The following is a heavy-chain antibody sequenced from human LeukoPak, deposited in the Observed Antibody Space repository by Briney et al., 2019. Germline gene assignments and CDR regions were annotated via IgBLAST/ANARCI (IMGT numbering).Heavy chain of an antibody. Sequence: GGSLRLSCAASGFTFSSYSMNWVRQAPGKGLEWVSSISSSSSYIYYADSVKGRFTISRDNAKNSLYLQMNSLRAEDTAAYYCARDRLYYYGSGSYSSFWGQGTLVTVSS. CDR1: GFTFSSYS. V-gene: IGHV3-21*01. D-gene: IGHD3-10*01. CDR3: ARDRLYYYGSGSYSSF. J-gene: IGHJ4*02. CDR2: ISSSSSYI.